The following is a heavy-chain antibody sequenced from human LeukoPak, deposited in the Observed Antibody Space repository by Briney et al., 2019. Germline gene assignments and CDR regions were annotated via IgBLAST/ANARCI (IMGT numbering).Heavy chain of an antibody. CDR1: GFTFSTYS. V-gene: IGHV3-48*01. Sequence: GGSLRLSCAASGFTFSTYSMNWVRQAPGKGLEWISYISSSSSTIYYAGSVKGRFTISRDNSKNTLYLQMNSLRAEDTAVYYCARGSYGSGPRYYYGMDVWGQGTTVTVSS. CDR3: ARGSYGSGPRYYYGMDV. CDR2: ISSSSSTI. D-gene: IGHD3-10*01. J-gene: IGHJ6*02.